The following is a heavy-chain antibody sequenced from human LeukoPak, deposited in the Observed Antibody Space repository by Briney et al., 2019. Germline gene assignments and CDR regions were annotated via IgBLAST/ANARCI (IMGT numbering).Heavy chain of an antibody. Sequence: GRSLRLSCAASGFTFSSFGMHWVRQAPGKGLEWVAVIWYDGSNKYYADSVKGRFTISRDNSKNTLYLQMNSLRVEDTAVYYYARVHWASGRALDYWGQGTLVTVSS. CDR1: GFTFSSFG. J-gene: IGHJ4*02. CDR2: IWYDGSNK. CDR3: ARVHWASGRALDY. D-gene: IGHD1-26*01. V-gene: IGHV3-33*01.